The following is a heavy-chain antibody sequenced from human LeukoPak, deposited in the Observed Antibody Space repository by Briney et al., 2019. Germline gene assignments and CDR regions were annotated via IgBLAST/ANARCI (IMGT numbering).Heavy chain of an antibody. D-gene: IGHD3-10*01. Sequence: SETLSLTCTVSGGSISSYYWSWIRQPPGKGLEWIGYMHYSGSTNYNPSLKSRVTISVDTSKNQFSLKLSSVTAADTAVYYCARLWLGVRPPDYWGQGTLVTVSS. J-gene: IGHJ4*02. CDR2: MHYSGST. V-gene: IGHV4-59*08. CDR3: ARLWLGVRPPDY. CDR1: GGSISSYY.